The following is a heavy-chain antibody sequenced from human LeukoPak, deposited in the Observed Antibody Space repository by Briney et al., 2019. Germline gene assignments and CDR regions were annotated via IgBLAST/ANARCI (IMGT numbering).Heavy chain of an antibody. CDR1: GGFISSFY. CDR3: ARQVNAFDI. V-gene: IGHV4-59*08. J-gene: IGHJ3*02. D-gene: IGHD3-22*01. Sequence: SETLSLTCTVSGGFISSFYWSWIRQPPGKGLEWIGYIYYSGSTKYNPSLKSRVTMSLDTSKNQFSLQLSSVTAADTAVYYCARQVNAFDIWGQGTMVTVSS. CDR2: IYYSGST.